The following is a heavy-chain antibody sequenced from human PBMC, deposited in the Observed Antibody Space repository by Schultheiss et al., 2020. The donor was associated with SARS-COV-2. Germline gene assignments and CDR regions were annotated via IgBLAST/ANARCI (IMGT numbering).Heavy chain of an antibody. CDR1: GFTFSSYW. Sequence: GGSLRLSCAASGFTFSSYWMHWVRQAPGKGLVWVSRINSDGSSTSYADSVKGRFTISRDNSKNTLYLQMNSLRAEDTAVYYCAREGRGRWFDPWGQGTLVTVSS. J-gene: IGHJ5*02. CDR3: AREGRGRWFDP. CDR2: INSDGSST. V-gene: IGHV3-74*01. D-gene: IGHD3-16*01.